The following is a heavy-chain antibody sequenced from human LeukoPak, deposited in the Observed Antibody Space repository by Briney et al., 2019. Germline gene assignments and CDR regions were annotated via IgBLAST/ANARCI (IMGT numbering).Heavy chain of an antibody. CDR2: LSGSGGST. Sequence: PGGSLRLSCAASGFTFSSYAMSWVRQAPGKGLEWVSALSGSGGSTYYADSVKGRFTISRDNSKNTLYLQMNSLRAEDTAVYYCAKDGHGYAHPTIDYWGQGTLVTVSS. V-gene: IGHV3-23*01. J-gene: IGHJ4*02. D-gene: IGHD5-12*01. CDR1: GFTFSSYA. CDR3: AKDGHGYAHPTIDY.